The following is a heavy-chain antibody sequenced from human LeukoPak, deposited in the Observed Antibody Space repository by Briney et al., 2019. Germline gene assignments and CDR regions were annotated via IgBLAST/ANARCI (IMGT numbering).Heavy chain of an antibody. V-gene: IGHV3-53*01. CDR2: IYSGGST. CDR3: ARGRGYCSGGSCYSLLAFDY. D-gene: IGHD2-15*01. CDR1: GFTFSSYA. J-gene: IGHJ4*02. Sequence: GGSLRLSCAASGFTFSSYAMHWVRQAPGKGLEWVSVIYSGGSTYYADSVKGRFTISRDNSKNTLYLQMNSLRAEDTAVYYCARGRGYCSGGSCYSLLAFDYWGQGTLVTVSS.